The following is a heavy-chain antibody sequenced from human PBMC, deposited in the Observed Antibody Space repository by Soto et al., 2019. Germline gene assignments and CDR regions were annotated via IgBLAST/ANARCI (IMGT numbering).Heavy chain of an antibody. D-gene: IGHD3-10*01. CDR3: VRGLPGGFDP. J-gene: IGHJ5*02. Sequence: LRLSCGASGFIFSNFDMHWVRQTTEKGLEWVSGIGFAGDTNYSGSVKGRFTISRENAKNSLFLQMNSLRVGDTAVYYCVRGLPGGFDPWGQGTLVTVSS. CDR2: IGFAGDT. CDR1: GFIFSNFD. V-gene: IGHV3-13*01.